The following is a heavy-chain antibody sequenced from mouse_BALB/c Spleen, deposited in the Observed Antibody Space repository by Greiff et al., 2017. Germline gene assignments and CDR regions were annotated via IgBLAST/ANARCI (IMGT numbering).Heavy chain of an antibody. CDR2: IDPYNGGT. CDR3: ARRHYYGSSYYFDV. Sequence: VQLQQSGPELVKPGASVKVSCKASGYAFTSYNMYWVKQSHGKSLEWIGYIDPYNGGTSYNQKFKGKATLTVDKSSSTAYMHLNSLTSEDSAVYYCARRHYYGSSYYFDVWGAGTTVTVSS. D-gene: IGHD1-1*01. V-gene: IGHV1S135*01. CDR1: GYAFTSYN. J-gene: IGHJ1*01.